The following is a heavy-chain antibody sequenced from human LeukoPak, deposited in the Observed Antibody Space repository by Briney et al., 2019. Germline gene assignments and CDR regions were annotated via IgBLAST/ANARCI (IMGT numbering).Heavy chain of an antibody. J-gene: IGHJ6*02. D-gene: IGHD1-26*01. V-gene: IGHV3-9*01. CDR1: GFTFDDYA. CDR2: IRWNSCSI. CDR3: AKGFSGSYYYYGMDV. Sequence: GGSLRLSCAASGFTFDDYAMHGVRQAPGRGLEWVSGIRWNSCSIGYADSVKGRFTISRDNAKNSLYLQMNSLRAEDTALYYCAKGFSGSYYYYGMDVWGQGTTVTVSS.